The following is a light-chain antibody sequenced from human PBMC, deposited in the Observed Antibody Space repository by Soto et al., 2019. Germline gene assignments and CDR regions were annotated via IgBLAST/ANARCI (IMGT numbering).Light chain of an antibody. Sequence: EIVLPQSPGTLSLSPGERSTLSCRASQSVSNNYLAWYQQKPGQAPRRLIYGAADRATGIPDMFSGSGSGKDFALNISRLEREDYAVYYCQQYGSSRWTIGHGTKVDI. CDR1: QSVSNNY. V-gene: IGKV3-20*01. J-gene: IGKJ1*01. CDR3: QQYGSSRWT. CDR2: GAA.